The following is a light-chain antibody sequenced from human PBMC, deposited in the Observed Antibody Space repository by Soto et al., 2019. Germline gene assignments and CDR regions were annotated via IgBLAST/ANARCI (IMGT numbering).Light chain of an antibody. J-gene: IGKJ1*01. CDR2: KAS. CDR3: QQYNSYSLWT. CDR1: QSISSW. V-gene: IGKV1-5*03. Sequence: DIQMTQSPSTLSASVGDRVTITCRASQSISSWLAWYQQKPGKAPKLLTYKASRLESGVPSRFSGSGSGTEFTLTSSSLQPDDFATYYCQQYNSYSLWTVGQGTKVEIK.